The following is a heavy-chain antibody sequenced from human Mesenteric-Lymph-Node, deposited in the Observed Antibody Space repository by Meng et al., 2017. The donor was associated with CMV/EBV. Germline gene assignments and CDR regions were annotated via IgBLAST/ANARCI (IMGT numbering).Heavy chain of an antibody. CDR2: INHSGST. Sequence: ESLKISCAVYGGSLSGYYWSWIRQSPGKGLEWIGEINHSGSTNYNPSLKSRVTISVDTSRNHFSLKLNSVTAADTAVYYCARVGTGGGDCYDYWGQGTLVTVSS. CDR3: ARVGTGGGDCYDY. V-gene: IGHV4-34*01. CDR1: GGSLSGYY. D-gene: IGHD2-21*01. J-gene: IGHJ4*02.